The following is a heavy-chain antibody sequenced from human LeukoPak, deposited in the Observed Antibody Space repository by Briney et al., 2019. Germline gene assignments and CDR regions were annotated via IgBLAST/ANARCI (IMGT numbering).Heavy chain of an antibody. J-gene: IGHJ3*01. V-gene: IGHV3-21*01. CDR3: ARDRRLEDGFDV. Sequence: GGSLRLSCAAAGFTFSSYTFNWCREAPGRWREWVSSINSDGSYKYFAESVKGRFTISRDNAKNSLYLQMSSLRDEDTAIYYCARDRRLEDGFDVWGQGTMVTVSS. CDR1: GFTFSSYT. CDR2: INSDGSYK. D-gene: IGHD1-1*01.